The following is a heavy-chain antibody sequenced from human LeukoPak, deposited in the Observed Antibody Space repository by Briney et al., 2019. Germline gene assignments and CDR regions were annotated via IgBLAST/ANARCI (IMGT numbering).Heavy chain of an antibody. CDR3: ARDLSNRGRDYYYYMDV. CDR2: IYYSGST. D-gene: IGHD7-27*01. Sequence: SETLSLTCTVSGGSIISSNYYWGWIRQPPGKGLEWIGSIYYSGSTHYNPSLKSRVTISVDTSKNQFSLKLSSVTAADTAVYYCARDLSNRGRDYYYYMDVWGKGTTVTVSS. V-gene: IGHV4-39*07. J-gene: IGHJ6*03. CDR1: GGSIISSNYY.